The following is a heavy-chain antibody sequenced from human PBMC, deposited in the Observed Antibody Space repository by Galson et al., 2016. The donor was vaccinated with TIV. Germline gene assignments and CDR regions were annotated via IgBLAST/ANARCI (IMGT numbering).Heavy chain of an antibody. Sequence: SLRLSCAASGFSLSRYEVNWVRQAPGKGLEWISYMTTTGDTIYYADSVKGRFIISRDSARVYLLMNSLRAEDTAVYFCAREWYYFDNNGYPDYNYGMDVWGQGTAVTVSS. CDR2: MTTTGDTI. V-gene: IGHV3-48*03. CDR1: GFSLSRYE. J-gene: IGHJ6*02. CDR3: AREWYYFDNNGYPDYNYGMDV. D-gene: IGHD3-22*01.